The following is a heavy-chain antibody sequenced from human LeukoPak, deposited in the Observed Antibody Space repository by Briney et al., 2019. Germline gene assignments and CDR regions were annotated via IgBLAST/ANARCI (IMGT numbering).Heavy chain of an antibody. V-gene: IGHV4-61*02. J-gene: IGHJ1*01. CDR1: GGSISSGSYY. D-gene: IGHD3-22*01. Sequence: SETLSLTCTVSGGSISSGSYYWSWIRQPAGKGLEWIWRIYTSGSTNYNPSLKSRVTISVDTSKNQFSLKLSSVTAADTAVYYSARAAYYYDSSGYREYFQHWGQGTLVTVSS. CDR2: IYTSGST. CDR3: ARAAYYYDSSGYREYFQH.